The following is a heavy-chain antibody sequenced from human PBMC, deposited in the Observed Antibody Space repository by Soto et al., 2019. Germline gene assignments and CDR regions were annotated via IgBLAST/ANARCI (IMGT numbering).Heavy chain of an antibody. CDR2: INAGNGNT. V-gene: IGHV1-3*01. J-gene: IGHJ6*02. Sequence: ASVKVSCKASGYTFTSYAMHWVRQAPGQRLEWMGWINAGNGNTKYSQKFQGRVTITRDTSASTAYMELSSLRSEDTAVYYCATYSGTTESSYYYGMDVWGQGTTVTVSS. CDR3: ATYSGTTESSYYYGMDV. CDR1: GYTFTSYA. D-gene: IGHD1-1*01.